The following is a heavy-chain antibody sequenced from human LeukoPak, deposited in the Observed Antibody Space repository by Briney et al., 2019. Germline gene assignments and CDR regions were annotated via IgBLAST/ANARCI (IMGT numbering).Heavy chain of an antibody. J-gene: IGHJ6*02. V-gene: IGHV3-30-3*01. D-gene: IGHD6-19*01. CDR2: ISYDGSNK. CDR1: GFTFSSYA. CDR3: ARGTPSSSGWLYYGMDV. Sequence: PGGSLRLSCAGSGFTFSSYAMHWVRQAPGKGLEWVAVISYDGSNKYYADSVKGRFTISRDNSKNTLYLQMNSLRAEDTAVYYCARGTPSSSGWLYYGMDVWGQGTTVTVSS.